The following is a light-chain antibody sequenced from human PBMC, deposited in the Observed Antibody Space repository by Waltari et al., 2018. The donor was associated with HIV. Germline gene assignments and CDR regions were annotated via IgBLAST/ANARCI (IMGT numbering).Light chain of an antibody. CDR2: EVT. CDR1: SSNVGSDDL. J-gene: IGLJ1*01. CDR3: CACPRSGIRYV. Sequence: QSALTQPASVSGSPGQSITISCTGTSSNVGSDDLVSWYQQHPGEAPKLILYEVTKRPSGVSKSFSGSKPGNTASRTIAGFQAEDEADYYCCACPRSGIRYVFGTGTKVTVL. V-gene: IGLV2-23*02.